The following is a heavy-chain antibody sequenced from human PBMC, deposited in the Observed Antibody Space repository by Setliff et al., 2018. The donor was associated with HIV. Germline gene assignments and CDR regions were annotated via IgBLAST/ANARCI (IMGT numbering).Heavy chain of an antibody. Sequence: PSETLSLTCTVSGGSIRSSTYYWGWIRQPPGKGLEWIGSNSGTTYYNPSLQSRVAISVDTSKNQFSLKLSSVTAADTAFYYCARLPGDRYSIAWDYYYYYMDVWGKGTTVTVSS. CDR3: ARLPGDRYSIAWDYYYYYMDV. CDR2: NSGTT. V-gene: IGHV4-39*01. J-gene: IGHJ6*03. D-gene: IGHD6-19*01. CDR1: GGSIRSSTYY.